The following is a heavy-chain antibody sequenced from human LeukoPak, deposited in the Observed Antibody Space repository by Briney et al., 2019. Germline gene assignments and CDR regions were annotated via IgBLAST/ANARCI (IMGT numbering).Heavy chain of an antibody. D-gene: IGHD6-19*01. CDR3: AREALNRRIAVAGWFDP. CDR2: INPNSGGT. Sequence: ASEKVSCKASGYTFTGYYMHWVRQAPGQGLEWMGRINPNSGGTNYAQKFQGRVTMTRDTSISTAYMELSRLRSDDTAVYYCAREALNRRIAVAGWFDPWGQGTLVTVSS. CDR1: GYTFTGYY. V-gene: IGHV1-2*06. J-gene: IGHJ5*02.